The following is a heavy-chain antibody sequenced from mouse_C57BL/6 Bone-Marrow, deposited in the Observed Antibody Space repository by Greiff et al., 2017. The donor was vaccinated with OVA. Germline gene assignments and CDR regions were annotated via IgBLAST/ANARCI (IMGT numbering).Heavy chain of an antibody. CDR3: TTWDVY. CDR1: GYTFTDYE. Sequence: VHLVESGAELVRPGASVTLSCKASGYTFTDYEMHWVKQTPVHGLEWIGAIDPETGGTAYNQKFTGKAILTADKSSSTAYMELRSLTSEDSAVYYCTTWDVYWGQGTTLTVSS. D-gene: IGHD4-1*01. J-gene: IGHJ2*01. V-gene: IGHV1-15*01. CDR2: IDPETGGT.